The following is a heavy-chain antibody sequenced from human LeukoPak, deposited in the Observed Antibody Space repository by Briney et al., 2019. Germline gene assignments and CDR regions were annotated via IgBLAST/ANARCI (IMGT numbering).Heavy chain of an antibody. CDR2: INPNSGGT. Sequence: ASVKVSCKASGYTLTGYYMHWVRQAPGQGLEWMGWINPNSGGTNYAQKFQGRVTMTRDTSISTAYMELSRLRSDDTAVYYCARELDFWSGLDYWGQGTLVTVSS. D-gene: IGHD3-3*01. CDR1: GYTLTGYY. CDR3: ARELDFWSGLDY. V-gene: IGHV1-2*02. J-gene: IGHJ4*02.